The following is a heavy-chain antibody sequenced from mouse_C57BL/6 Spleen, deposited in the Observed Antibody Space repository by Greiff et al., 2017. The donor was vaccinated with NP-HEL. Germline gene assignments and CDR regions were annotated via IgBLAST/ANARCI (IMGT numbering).Heavy chain of an antibody. CDR3: AYDGYSV. Sequence: EVHLVESGGGLVKPGGSLKLSCAASGFTFSDYGMHWVRQAPEKGLEWVAYISSGSSTIYYADTVKGRFTISRDNAKNTLFLQMTSLRSEDTAIYYCAYDGYSVWGTGTTVTVSS. J-gene: IGHJ1*03. CDR1: GFTFSDYG. V-gene: IGHV5-17*01. CDR2: ISSGSSTI. D-gene: IGHD2-3*01.